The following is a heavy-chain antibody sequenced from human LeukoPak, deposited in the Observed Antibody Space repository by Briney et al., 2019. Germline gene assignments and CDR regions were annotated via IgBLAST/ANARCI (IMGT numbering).Heavy chain of an antibody. Sequence: KSSETLSLTCTVSGYSISSGYYWGWIRQPPGKGLEWVASIFHSGSTHYNPSLKSRVTISVDTSKNQFSLKLSSVSAADTAVYYCARENIKQWLIWGQGILVTVSS. D-gene: IGHD6-19*01. CDR1: GYSISSGYY. CDR2: IFHSGST. CDR3: ARENIKQWLI. V-gene: IGHV4-38-2*02. J-gene: IGHJ4*02.